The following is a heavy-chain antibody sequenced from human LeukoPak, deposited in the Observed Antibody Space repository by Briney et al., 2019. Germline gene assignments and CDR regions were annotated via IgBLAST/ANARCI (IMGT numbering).Heavy chain of an antibody. D-gene: IGHD6-13*01. CDR1: GFTFSSYA. CDR3: PQDRRGPAAGTWYFDP. CDR2: ISGSGDIT. V-gene: IGHV3-23*01. J-gene: IGHJ5*02. Sequence: GGSLRLSCAASGFTFSSYAMTWVRQAPGKGLEWVSAISGSGDITYYADSVRGRFTISRDNSKNTVYMQLNRLRAGDTAIYYCPQDRRGPAAGTWYFDPWGQGTLVTVSS.